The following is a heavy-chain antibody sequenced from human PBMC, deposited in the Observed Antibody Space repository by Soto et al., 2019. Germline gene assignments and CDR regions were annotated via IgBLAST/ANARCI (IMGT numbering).Heavy chain of an antibody. CDR2: ISSGSTI. CDR1: GFSLSDYA. CDR3: AREAGLSSSGTPYYYYMDV. J-gene: IGHJ6*03. V-gene: IGHV3-11*01. D-gene: IGHD6-6*01. Sequence: GGSMRLSCVAFGFSLSDYAVNWVRQAPGKGLEWVSFISSGSTIYYADSVKGRFTIPRDNAKNSLYLQMNSLRAEDTAVYYCAREAGLSSSGTPYYYYMDVWGKGTTVTVSS.